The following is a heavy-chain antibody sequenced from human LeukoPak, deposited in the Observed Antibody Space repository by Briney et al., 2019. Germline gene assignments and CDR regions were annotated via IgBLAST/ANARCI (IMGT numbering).Heavy chain of an antibody. CDR2: ISGSGGST. V-gene: IGHV3-23*01. J-gene: IGHJ5*02. CDR1: GFTFSSYA. D-gene: IGHD6-19*01. Sequence: GGSLRLSCAASGFTFSSYAMSWVRQAPGKGLEWVSAISGSGGSTYYADSVKGRFTISRDNSENTLYLQMNSLRAEDTAVYYCAKSTDSSGWYGGFDPWGQGTLVTVSS. CDR3: AKSTDSSGWYGGFDP.